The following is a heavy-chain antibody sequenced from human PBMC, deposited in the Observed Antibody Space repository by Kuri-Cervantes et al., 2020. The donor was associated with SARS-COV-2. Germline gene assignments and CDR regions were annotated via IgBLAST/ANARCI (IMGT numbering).Heavy chain of an antibody. Sequence: SVKVSCKASGGTFSSYAISWVRQAPGQGLEWMGGVIPIFGTADYAQKVQGRVTITADESTSTAYMELRSLRSEDTAVYYCARAGTYHYDSSRHYFDYWGQGTLVTVSS. V-gene: IGHV1-69*13. CDR2: VIPIFGTA. D-gene: IGHD3-22*01. CDR1: GGTFSSYA. CDR3: ARAGTYHYDSSRHYFDY. J-gene: IGHJ4*02.